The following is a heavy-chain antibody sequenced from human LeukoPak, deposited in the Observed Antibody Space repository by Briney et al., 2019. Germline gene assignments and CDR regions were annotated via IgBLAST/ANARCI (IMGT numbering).Heavy chain of an antibody. V-gene: IGHV1-8*03. CDR1: GYTFTSSD. CDR3: ARGRSTGYPYYFEY. CDR2: MNPNSGST. J-gene: IGHJ4*02. Sequence: ASVKVSCKASGYTFTSSDINWERQATGQGLEWMGWMNPNSGSTGYAQKFQGRVTITRNTSISTAYMELSGLRSEDTAVYYCARGRSTGYPYYFEYWGQGTLVTVSS. D-gene: IGHD5-12*01.